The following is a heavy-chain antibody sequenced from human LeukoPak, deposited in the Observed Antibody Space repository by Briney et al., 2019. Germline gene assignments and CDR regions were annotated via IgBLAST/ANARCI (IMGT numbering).Heavy chain of an antibody. Sequence: GASLKISCKGSGYSFTSYWIGWVRQLPGKGLEWMGIIYPGDSDTRYSPSFQGQVTISADKSISTAYLQWSSLKASDTAMYYCARAFDDYGDYGQGNWFDPWGQGTLVTVSS. D-gene: IGHD4-17*01. CDR2: IYPGDSDT. CDR3: ARAFDDYGDYGQGNWFDP. V-gene: IGHV5-51*01. J-gene: IGHJ5*02. CDR1: GYSFTSYW.